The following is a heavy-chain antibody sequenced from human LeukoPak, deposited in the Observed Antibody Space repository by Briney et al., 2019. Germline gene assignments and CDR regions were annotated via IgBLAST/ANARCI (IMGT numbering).Heavy chain of an antibody. V-gene: IGHV3-30-3*01. Sequence: PGRSPRLSCAASGFTFSSYAMHWVRQAPGKGLEWVAVISYDGSNKYYADSVKGRFTISRDNSKNTLYLQMNSLRAEDTAVYYCASVGAANAFDIWGQGTMVTVSS. J-gene: IGHJ3*02. D-gene: IGHD1-26*01. CDR3: ASVGAANAFDI. CDR2: ISYDGSNK. CDR1: GFTFSSYA.